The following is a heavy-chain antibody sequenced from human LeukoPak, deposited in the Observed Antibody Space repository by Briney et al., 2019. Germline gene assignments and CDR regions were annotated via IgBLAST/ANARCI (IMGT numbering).Heavy chain of an antibody. J-gene: IGHJ4*02. CDR1: GFTFSGHF. D-gene: IGHD1-26*01. CDR2: ISINGDKT. Sequence: GGSLRLSCSASGFTFSGHFMHWVRQAPGKGLEYVSSISINGDKTYYAESVKGRFTISRDNSKNTLYLQLSSLRVEDTAVYYCIKDRIGTWSFDHWGQGTLHTVSS. CDR3: IKDRIGTWSFDH. V-gene: IGHV3-64D*06.